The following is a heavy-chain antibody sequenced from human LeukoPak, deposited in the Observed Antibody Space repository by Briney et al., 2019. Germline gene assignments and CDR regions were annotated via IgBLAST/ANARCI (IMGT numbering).Heavy chain of an antibody. V-gene: IGHV1-18*03. CDR3: ARDYESSGYYFMVDY. J-gene: IGHJ4*02. Sequence: ASVKVSCKASGYTFTSYGISWVRQAPGQGLEWVGWISAYNGNTNYAQKLQGRVTMTTDTSTSTAYMELRSLRSDDMAVYYCARDYESSGYYFMVDYWGQGTLATVSS. CDR1: GYTFTSYG. D-gene: IGHD3-22*01. CDR2: ISAYNGNT.